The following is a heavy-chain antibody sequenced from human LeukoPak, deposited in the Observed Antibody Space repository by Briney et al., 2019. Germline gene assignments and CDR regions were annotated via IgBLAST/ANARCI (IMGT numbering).Heavy chain of an antibody. CDR3: ARLRWQLVGPYFDY. V-gene: IGHV4-59*01. Sequence: SETLSLTCSFSGDSISTYYWSWIRQSPGKGLEWIGHIYSSGNTDYNSSLKRRVTISVDTSKSQFSLRLSSVTAADTAVYYCARLRWQLVGPYFDYWGQGILVTVSS. CDR2: IYSSGNT. CDR1: GDSISTYY. D-gene: IGHD1-26*01. J-gene: IGHJ4*02.